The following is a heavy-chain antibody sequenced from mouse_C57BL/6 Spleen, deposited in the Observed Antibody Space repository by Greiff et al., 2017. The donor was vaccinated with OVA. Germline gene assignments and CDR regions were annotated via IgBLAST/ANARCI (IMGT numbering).Heavy chain of an antibody. CDR2: IYPGSGST. Sequence: VQLQQPGAELVKPGASVKMSCKASGYTFTSYWITWVKQRPGQGLEWIGDIYPGSGSTNYNEKFKSKATLTVDTSSSTAYMQLSSLTSEDSAVYYGARGGATMVTNAMDYWGQGTSVTVSS. CDR3: ARGGATMVTNAMDY. J-gene: IGHJ4*01. CDR1: GYTFTSYW. V-gene: IGHV1-55*01. D-gene: IGHD2-2*01.